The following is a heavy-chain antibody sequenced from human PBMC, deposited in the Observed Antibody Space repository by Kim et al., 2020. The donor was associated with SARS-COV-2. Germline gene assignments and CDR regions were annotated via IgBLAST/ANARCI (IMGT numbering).Heavy chain of an antibody. D-gene: IGHD6-25*01. Sequence: SRVTISVDTSKNQFSLKLSYVTAADTAVYYCAREVNRGAARLRGANWFDPWGQGALVTVSS. J-gene: IGHJ5*02. CDR3: AREVNRGAARLRGANWFDP. V-gene: IGHV4-31*02.